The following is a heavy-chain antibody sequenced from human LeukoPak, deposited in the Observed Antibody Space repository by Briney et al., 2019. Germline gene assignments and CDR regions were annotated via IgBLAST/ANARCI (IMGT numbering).Heavy chain of an antibody. CDR1: GGSISSYY. D-gene: IGHD6-6*01. CDR3: ARELSWSIAAPPRGWFDP. V-gene: IGHV4-4*07. J-gene: IGHJ5*02. Sequence: SETLSLTCTVSGGSISSYYWSWIRQPAGKGLEWIGRIYTSGSTNYNPSLKSRVTMSVDTSKNQFSLKLSSVTAADTAVYYCARELSWSIAAPPRGWFDPWGQGTLVTVSS. CDR2: IYTSGST.